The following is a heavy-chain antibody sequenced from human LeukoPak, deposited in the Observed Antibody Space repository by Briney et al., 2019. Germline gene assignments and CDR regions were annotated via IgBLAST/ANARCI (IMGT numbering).Heavy chain of an antibody. D-gene: IGHD2-8*01. V-gene: IGHV3-30*18. J-gene: IGHJ4*02. Sequence: GGSLRLSCAASGFTFSSYGMHWVRQAPGKGLEWVAVTSYDGSNKDYADSVKGRFTISRDNSKNTLYLQMNSLRAEDTAVYYCAKDDSDCVSEYYFDYCCPRNLDTVYS. CDR1: GFTFSSYG. CDR2: TSYDGSNK. CDR3: AKDDSDCVSEYYFDY.